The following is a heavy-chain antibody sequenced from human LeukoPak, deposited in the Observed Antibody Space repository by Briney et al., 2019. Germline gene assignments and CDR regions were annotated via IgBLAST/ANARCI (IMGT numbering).Heavy chain of an antibody. D-gene: IGHD3-10*01. CDR2: IIPIFGTA. Sequence: SVKVSCKASGGTFSSYAISWVRQAPGQGLEWMGGIIPIFGTANYAQKFQGRVTITADESTSTAYMELSSLRAEDTAVYYCAKLFYGSGSYYNTRFSASEIFDYWGQGTLVTVSS. CDR1: GGTFSSYA. CDR3: AKLFYGSGSYYNTRFSASEIFDY. V-gene: IGHV1-69*01. J-gene: IGHJ4*02.